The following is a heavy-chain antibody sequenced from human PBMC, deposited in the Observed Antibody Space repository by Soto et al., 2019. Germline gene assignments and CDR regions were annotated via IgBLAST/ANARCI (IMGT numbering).Heavy chain of an antibody. D-gene: IGHD2-2*01. V-gene: IGHV2-26*01. Sequence: SVPTLVNPTETLTLTCTVSGLSLSNGKLGVSWIRQPPGKALEWLAHIFSNDDKSYSTSLRSRVTISKDTSRSQVVLTMTNMDPLDSATYYCALIKDCSRTDCYLASLERWGKGTLVAVSS. CDR2: IFSNDDK. J-gene: IGHJ1*01. CDR1: GLSLSNGKLG. CDR3: ALIKDCSRTDCYLASLER.